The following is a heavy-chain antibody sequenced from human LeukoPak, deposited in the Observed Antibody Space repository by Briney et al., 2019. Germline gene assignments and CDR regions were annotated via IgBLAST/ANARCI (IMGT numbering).Heavy chain of an antibody. CDR1: GFTFSSYA. CDR3: AKEGGWGNWYFDL. Sequence: GGSLRLSCAASGFTFSSYAMHWVRQAPGKGLEWVAVIYSNGDTYYTDSVKGRFTVSRDNSKNTVYLEVNSLRDEDTAVYYCAKEGGWGNWYFDLWGRGALVTVSS. CDR2: IYSNGDT. D-gene: IGHD3-16*01. V-gene: IGHV3-NL1*01. J-gene: IGHJ2*01.